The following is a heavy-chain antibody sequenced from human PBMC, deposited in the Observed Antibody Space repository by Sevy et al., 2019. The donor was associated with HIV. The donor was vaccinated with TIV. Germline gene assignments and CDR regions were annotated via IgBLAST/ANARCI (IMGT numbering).Heavy chain of an antibody. CDR1: GGTISSYY. V-gene: IGHV4-59*01. CDR3: ARGQVGGYSSGFFDY. Sequence: SETLSLTCTVSGGTISSYYWSWIRQPPGKGLEWIGYIYYSGSTNYNPSLKSRVTISVDMSKNQFSLKLSSVTAADTAVYYCARGQVGGYSSGFFDYWGQGTLVTVSS. CDR2: IYYSGST. D-gene: IGHD5-18*01. J-gene: IGHJ4*02.